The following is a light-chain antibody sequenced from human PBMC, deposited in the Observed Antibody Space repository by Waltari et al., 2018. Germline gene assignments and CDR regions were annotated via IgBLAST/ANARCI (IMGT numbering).Light chain of an antibody. CDR1: SSDVGGYTY. Sequence: QSALTQPASVSGSPGQSITISCTGTSSDVGGYTYVSWYQQHPGKAPKLMIYEVNNRPSGVSNRFSGSKSGNTASLTISGLQAEDEADYYCSSYTSSSTEVVFGGGTKLTVL. V-gene: IGLV2-14*01. CDR3: SSYTSSSTEVV. J-gene: IGLJ2*01. CDR2: EVN.